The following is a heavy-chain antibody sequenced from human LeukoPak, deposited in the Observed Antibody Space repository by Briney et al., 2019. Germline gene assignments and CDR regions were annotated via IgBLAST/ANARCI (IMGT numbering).Heavy chain of an antibody. CDR1: GYTFTSYG. CDR2: ISAYNGNT. V-gene: IGHV1-18*01. CDR3: ARDEGSGYCSSTSCYPSSGWYPY. Sequence: ASVKVSCKASGYTFTSYGISWVRQAPGQGLEWMGWISAYNGNTNYAQKLQGRVTMTTDTSTSTAYTELRSLRSDGTAVYYCARDEGSGYCSSTSCYPSSGWYPYWSQGTLVTVSS. D-gene: IGHD2-2*01. J-gene: IGHJ4*02.